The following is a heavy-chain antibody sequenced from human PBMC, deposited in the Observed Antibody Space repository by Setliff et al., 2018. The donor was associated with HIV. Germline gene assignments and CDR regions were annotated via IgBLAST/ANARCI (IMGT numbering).Heavy chain of an antibody. Sequence: GGSLRLSCAASGFTFSSYWMDWVRQAPGKGLVWVSSVSSSSRSKYYADSVKGRFTISRDNSKNTLHLQMNSLRAEDTAVYYCARGEPSILIEPAAFFDYWGQGTLVTVSS. CDR1: GFTFSSYW. CDR2: VSSSSRSK. V-gene: IGHV3-21*01. J-gene: IGHJ4*02. D-gene: IGHD2-2*01. CDR3: ARGEPSILIEPAAFFDY.